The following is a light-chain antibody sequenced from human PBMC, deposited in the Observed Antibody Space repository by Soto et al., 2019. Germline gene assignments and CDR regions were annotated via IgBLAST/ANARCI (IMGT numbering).Light chain of an antibody. J-gene: IGLJ2*01. V-gene: IGLV1-51*01. CDR3: GTWDSSLSFVV. CDR1: SPNIGDHY. Sequence: QSVLTQPPSVSVAPGQKATISCSGTSPNIGDHYVSWYQQFPGAAPKLLIYDSAKRPSGIPERFSGSKYGTSATLDITGLQTGDEADYYCGTWDSSLSFVVFGGGTKVTVL. CDR2: DSA.